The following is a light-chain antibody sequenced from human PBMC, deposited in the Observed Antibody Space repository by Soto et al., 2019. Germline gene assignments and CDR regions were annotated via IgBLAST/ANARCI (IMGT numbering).Light chain of an antibody. Sequence: QSALTQPASVSGSPGQSITISCTGTSSDVGGYNYVSWYQQHPGKAPKLMIYDVSNRPSGVSNRFSGSKSGNTASLTISGLQAEDEAEYYCSSYTSSSTILDVFGTGTKLTVL. J-gene: IGLJ1*01. CDR1: SSDVGGYNY. V-gene: IGLV2-14*01. CDR2: DVS. CDR3: SSYTSSSTILDV.